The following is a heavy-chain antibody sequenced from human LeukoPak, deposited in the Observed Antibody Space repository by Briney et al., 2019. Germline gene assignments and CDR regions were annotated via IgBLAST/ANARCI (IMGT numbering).Heavy chain of an antibody. J-gene: IGHJ4*02. V-gene: IGHV3-74*01. CDR3: ASRRSTSFDY. D-gene: IGHD5/OR15-5a*01. Sequence: GGSLRLSCAASGFTFSNYWMHWVRQAPGKGLEWVSRINSDETSTNYADSVKGRFTISRDNAKNTLYLQMNRLRAEDTAVYYCASRRSTSFDYWGQGTLVTVSS. CDR1: GFTFSNYW. CDR2: INSDETST.